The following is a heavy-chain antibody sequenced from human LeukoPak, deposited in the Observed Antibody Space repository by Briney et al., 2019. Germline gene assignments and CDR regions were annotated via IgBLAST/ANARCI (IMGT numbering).Heavy chain of an antibody. CDR3: AKDNWNYGYYYGMDV. CDR1: GFTFSSYA. D-gene: IGHD1-7*01. V-gene: IGHV3-23*01. Sequence: PGGSLRLSCAASGFTFSSYAMSWVRQAPGKGLEWVSAISGSGGSTYYADSVKGRFTISRDNSKNTLYLQMNSLRAEDTAVYYCAKDNWNYGYYYGMDVWGQGTTVTVSS. J-gene: IGHJ6*02. CDR2: ISGSGGST.